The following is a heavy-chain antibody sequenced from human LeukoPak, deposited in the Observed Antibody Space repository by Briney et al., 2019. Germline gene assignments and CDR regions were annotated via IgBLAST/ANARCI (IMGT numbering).Heavy chain of an antibody. CDR3: ASEGSGSPPRYYFDY. CDR2: INPNSGGT. V-gene: IGHV1-2*02. Sequence: SVKVSCKASGYTFTGYYMHWVRQAPGQGLEWMGWINPNSGGTNYAQKFQGRVTMTRDTSISTAYMELSRLRSDDTAVYYCASEGSGSPPRYYFDYWGQGTLVTVSS. CDR1: GYTFTGYY. D-gene: IGHD1-26*01. J-gene: IGHJ4*02.